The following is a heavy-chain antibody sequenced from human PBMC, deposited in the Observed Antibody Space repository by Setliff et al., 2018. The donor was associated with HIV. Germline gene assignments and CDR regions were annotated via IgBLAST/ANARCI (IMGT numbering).Heavy chain of an antibody. CDR2: IHTSGNT. J-gene: IGHJ4*02. Sequence: SETLSLTCTVSGGSISSGSYYWSWIRQPAGKGLEWIGRIHTSGNTNYNPSLKSRVTISVDTSKNQFSLKLSSVTAADTAVYYCAREGGLDYYDSSGHYSYWGQGTLGTVS. CDR3: AREGGLDYYDSSGHYSY. D-gene: IGHD3-22*01. V-gene: IGHV4-61*02. CDR1: GGSISSGSYY.